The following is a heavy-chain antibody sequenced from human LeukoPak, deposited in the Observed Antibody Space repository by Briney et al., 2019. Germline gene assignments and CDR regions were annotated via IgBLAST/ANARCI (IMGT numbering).Heavy chain of an antibody. Sequence: GGSPGLSCAVSGFTIRTFLVDWGRQVPGEGLVWVSRINEDGSITNYADSVKGRFSISRDNAKNTLYLQMNSLRAEDTAVYYCGRDLGGRSGYWGQGTLVTVSS. CDR3: GRDLGGRSGY. J-gene: IGHJ4*02. D-gene: IGHD1-26*01. CDR1: GFTIRTFL. CDR2: INEDGSIT. V-gene: IGHV3-74*01.